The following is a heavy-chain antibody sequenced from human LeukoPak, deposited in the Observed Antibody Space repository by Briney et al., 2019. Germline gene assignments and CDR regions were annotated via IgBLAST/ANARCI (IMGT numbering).Heavy chain of an antibody. V-gene: IGHV3-7*01. CDR2: IRQDGGEK. J-gene: IGHJ4*02. D-gene: IGHD6-19*01. CDR1: GFTFSSYW. Sequence: GGSLRLSCAGSGFTFSSYWMSWVRQAPGKGLEWVANIRQDGGEKNYVETVEGRFTISRDKAKNSLYLQMNDLRVEDTAFYYCAGGYCGWQVGPDYCGQGTLVTVSS. CDR3: AGGYCGWQVGPDY.